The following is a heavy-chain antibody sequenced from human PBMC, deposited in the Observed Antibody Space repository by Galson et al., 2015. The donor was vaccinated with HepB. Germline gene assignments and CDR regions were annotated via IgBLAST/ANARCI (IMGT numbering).Heavy chain of an antibody. D-gene: IGHD3-9*01. CDR3: ASAAYYDILTGPDAFDI. V-gene: IGHV5-51*01. Sequence: QSGAEVKKPGESLKISCKGSGYSFTSYWIGWVRQMPGKGLEWMGIIYPGDSDTRYSPSFQGQVTISADKSISTAYLQWSSLKASDTAMYYCASAAYYDILTGPDAFDIWGQGTMVTVSS. J-gene: IGHJ3*02. CDR2: IYPGDSDT. CDR1: GYSFTSYW.